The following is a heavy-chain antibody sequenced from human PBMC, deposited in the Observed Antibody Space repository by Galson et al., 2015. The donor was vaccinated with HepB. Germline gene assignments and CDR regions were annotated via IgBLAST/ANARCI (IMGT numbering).Heavy chain of an antibody. D-gene: IGHD3-10*01. CDR1: GFTFNSYS. CDR2: ISTSSSII. J-gene: IGHJ4*02. Sequence: SLRLSCAASGFTFNSYSMNWVRQAPGKGLEWISYISTSSSIIYYADSVKGRFTISRDNARNSLYLQMNNLRAEDTAVYYCAKVGVWFGESESNYFDYWGQGTLVTVSS. V-gene: IGHV3-48*01. CDR3: AKVGVWFGESESNYFDY.